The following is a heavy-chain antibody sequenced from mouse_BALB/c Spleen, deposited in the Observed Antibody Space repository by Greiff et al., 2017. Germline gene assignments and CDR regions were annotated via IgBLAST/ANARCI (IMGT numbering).Heavy chain of an antibody. J-gene: IGHJ3*01. Sequence: VQLQQSGAELVTPGASVKLSCTASGFNIKDNYMHWVKQRPEQGLEWIGRIDPANGNTKYDPKFQGKATITADKSSNTAYLQLSSLTSEDTAVYYCCRREFYYGLAGFAYWGQGTLVTVSA. CDR1: GFNIKDNY. CDR2: IDPANGNT. CDR3: CRREFYYGLAGFAY. V-gene: IGHV14-3*02. D-gene: IGHD1-2*01.